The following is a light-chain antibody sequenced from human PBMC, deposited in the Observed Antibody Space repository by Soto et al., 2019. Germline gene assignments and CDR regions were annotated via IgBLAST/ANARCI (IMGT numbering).Light chain of an antibody. V-gene: IGKV3-15*01. J-gene: IGKJ3*01. CDR3: QQYNNWPPVT. CDR2: GAS. Sequence: EIVLTQSPATLSLSPGERATLSCRASQSVSSNLAWYQQKPGQAPRLLIYGASTRATGIPARFSGSGSGTEFTLTISSLQSEDFAIYYCQQYNNWPPVTFGPGTKVDIK. CDR1: QSVSSN.